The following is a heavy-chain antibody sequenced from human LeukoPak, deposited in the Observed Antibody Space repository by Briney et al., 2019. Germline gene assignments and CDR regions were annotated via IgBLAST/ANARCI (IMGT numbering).Heavy chain of an antibody. CDR2: LNPSDGDT. J-gene: IGHJ4*02. CDR1: GHTFTSNF. CDR3: AGETDAFDY. V-gene: IGHV1-46*03. Sequence: VASVKVSCKASGHTFTSNFVHWVRQAPGQGLEWMAVLNPSDGDTTYAQKFQGRITMTRDTSTGTVYMELSSLRSADTAVYFCAGETDAFDYWGQGTLVTVSS.